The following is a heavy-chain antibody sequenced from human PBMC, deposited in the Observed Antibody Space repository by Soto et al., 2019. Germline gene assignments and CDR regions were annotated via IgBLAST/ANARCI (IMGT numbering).Heavy chain of an antibody. V-gene: IGHV1-69*02. J-gene: IGHJ4*02. CDR3: ARSTVTTFGSYNQNLDY. D-gene: IGHD4-17*01. CDR2: IIPILGIA. CDR1: GGTFSSYT. Sequence: GASVKVSCKASGGTFSSYTISWVRQAPGQGLEWMGRIIPILGIANYAQKFQGRVTITADKSTSTAYMELSSLRSEDTAVYYCARSTVTTFGSYNQNLDYWGQGTLVTVSS.